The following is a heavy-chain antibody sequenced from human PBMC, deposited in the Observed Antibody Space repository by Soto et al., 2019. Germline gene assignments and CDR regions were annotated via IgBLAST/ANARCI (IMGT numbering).Heavy chain of an antibody. J-gene: IGHJ4*02. D-gene: IGHD1-26*01. CDR1: GDSISSGNW. CDR2: IYHSGST. CDR3: ARDPVGATHFDY. Sequence: SETLFLTCAVSGDSISSGNWWSWVRQPPGKGLEWIGEIYHSGSTNYNPSLKSRVTISVDKPKNQFSPKLNSVSAADTAIYYCARDPVGATHFDYWGQGAPVTVSS. V-gene: IGHV4-4*02.